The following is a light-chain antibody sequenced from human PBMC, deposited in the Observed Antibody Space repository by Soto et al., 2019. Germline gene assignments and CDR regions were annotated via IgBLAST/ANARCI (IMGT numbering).Light chain of an antibody. V-gene: IGLV2-8*01. Sequence: QSALTQPPSASGSAGQSVTISCTGTSSDVGGYNFVSWYQQHPGKAPKLMIYEVSKRPSGVPDRFSGSKSGNTASLTVSGLQAEDEADYYCVSYAVSTSYFFGTGTKLTVL. CDR2: EVS. CDR3: VSYAVSTSYF. J-gene: IGLJ1*01. CDR1: SSDVGGYNF.